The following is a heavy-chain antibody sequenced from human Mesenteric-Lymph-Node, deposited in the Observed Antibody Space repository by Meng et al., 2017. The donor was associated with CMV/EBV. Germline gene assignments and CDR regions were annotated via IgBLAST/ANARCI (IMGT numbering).Heavy chain of an antibody. CDR3: ARDPYGDYPAYYFNY. CDR2: ISYDGSYE. Sequence: GESLKISCAASGFTFSVYSIHWVRQAPVKGLEWVAVISYDGSYEYYADPVKGRFTISRDNSNNTLYLQMNSLRAEDTAVYYCARDPYGDYPAYYFNYWGQGTLVTVSS. CDR1: GFTFSVYS. J-gene: IGHJ4*02. V-gene: IGHV3-30*04. D-gene: IGHD4-17*01.